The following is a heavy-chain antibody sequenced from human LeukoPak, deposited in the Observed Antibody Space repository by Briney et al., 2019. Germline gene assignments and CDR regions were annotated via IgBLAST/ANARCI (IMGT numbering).Heavy chain of an antibody. J-gene: IGHJ4*02. V-gene: IGHV4-34*01. CDR2: INHSGST. CDR3: ARENFY. CDR1: GGSFSGYY. Sequence: PSETLSLTCAVYGGSFSGYYWSWIRQPPGKGLEWIGEINHSGSTNYNPSLKCRVTISVDTSKNQFALKLSSVTAADTAVYYCARENFYWGQGTLVTVSS.